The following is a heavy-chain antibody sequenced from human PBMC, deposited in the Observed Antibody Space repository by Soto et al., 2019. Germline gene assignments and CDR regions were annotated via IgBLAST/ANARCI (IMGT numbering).Heavy chain of an antibody. CDR2: IYYSGST. J-gene: IGHJ5*02. CDR1: GGSISSGGYY. Sequence: TLSLTCTVSGGSISSGGYYWSWIRQHPGKGLEWIGYIYYSGSTYYNPSLKSRVTISVDTSKNQFSLKLSSVTAADTAVYYCARELRTVVAENNWFDPWGQGTLVTVSS. V-gene: IGHV4-31*03. CDR3: ARELRTVVAENNWFDP. D-gene: IGHD2-15*01.